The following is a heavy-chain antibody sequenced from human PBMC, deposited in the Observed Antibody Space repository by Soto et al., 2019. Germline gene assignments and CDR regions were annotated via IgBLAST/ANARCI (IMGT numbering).Heavy chain of an antibody. V-gene: IGHV3-30*18. D-gene: IGHD2-2*01. CDR3: AKGKDIVLVPAAMDFGTSDY. Sequence: GGSLRLSCAASGFTFSSYGMHWVRQAPGKGLEWVAVISYDGSNEYYADSVKGRFTISRDNSKNTLYLQMNSLRAEDTAVYYCAKGKDIVLVPAAMDFGTSDYWGQGTLVTV. CDR2: ISYDGSNE. J-gene: IGHJ4*02. CDR1: GFTFSSYG.